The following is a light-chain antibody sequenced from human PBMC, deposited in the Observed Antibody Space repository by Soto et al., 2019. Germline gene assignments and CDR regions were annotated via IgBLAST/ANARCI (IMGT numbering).Light chain of an antibody. V-gene: IGKV3-20*01. CDR1: QSVDTNY. CDR2: GAS. Sequence: EIVLTQSPGTLSLSPGESATLSCRASQSVDTNYVAWYQQKPGQAPTLLIHGASYRAAGIPDRFSGSGSGTDFTLTISRLEPEDFAVFHCQQYGNSPYTFGQGTKVDIK. CDR3: QQYGNSPYT. J-gene: IGKJ2*01.